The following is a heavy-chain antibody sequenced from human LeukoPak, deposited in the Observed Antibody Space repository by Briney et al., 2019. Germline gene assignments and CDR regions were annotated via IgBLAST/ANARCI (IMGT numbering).Heavy chain of an antibody. CDR3: AKTPSYYDSSGYYSFDY. J-gene: IGHJ4*02. CDR2: ISGSGGST. V-gene: IGHV3-23*01. D-gene: IGHD3-22*01. Sequence: GGSLRLSCAAAGFTFSSYGMSWVRQAPGKGLEWVSAISGSGGSTYYADSVKGRFTISRDNSKNTLYLQMNSLRAEDTAVYHCAKTPSYYDSSGYYSFDYWGQGTLVTVSS. CDR1: GFTFSSYG.